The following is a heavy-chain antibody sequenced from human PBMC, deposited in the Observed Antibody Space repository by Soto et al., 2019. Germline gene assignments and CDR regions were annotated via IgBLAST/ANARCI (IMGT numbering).Heavy chain of an antibody. CDR3: AARLSEGYMGSPFDY. V-gene: IGHV3-66*01. D-gene: IGHD5-12*01. CDR1: GFTVSSTY. CDR2: IYPAGDT. J-gene: IGHJ4*02. Sequence: PGGSLRLSCAASGFTVSSTYMSWVRQAPGKGLEWVSVIYPAGDTYYRDSLKGRFTISRDNSKNTLFLQMNSLRAEDTAMYYCAARLSEGYMGSPFDYWGQGALVTVSS.